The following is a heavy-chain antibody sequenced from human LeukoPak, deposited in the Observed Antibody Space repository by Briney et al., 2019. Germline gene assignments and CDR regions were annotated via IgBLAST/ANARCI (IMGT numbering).Heavy chain of an antibody. D-gene: IGHD2-15*01. V-gene: IGHV1-69*04. J-gene: IGHJ4*02. CDR2: IIPIIDLA. CDR3: ARDDPPYCNGGSCYSY. Sequence: SVKVSCKASGSTFSSYAISWVRQAPGQGLEWMGRIIPIIDLANYAQKFQGRVTITADESTSTAYMELSSLRSEDTAIYYCARDDPPYCNGGSCYSYWGQGTLVTISS. CDR1: GSTFSSYA.